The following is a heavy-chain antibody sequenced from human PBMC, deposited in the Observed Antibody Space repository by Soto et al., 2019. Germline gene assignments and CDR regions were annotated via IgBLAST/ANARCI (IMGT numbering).Heavy chain of an antibody. J-gene: IGHJ4*02. CDR1: GFTFSSYW. V-gene: IGHV3-7*01. D-gene: IGHD3-9*01. CDR2: IKQDGSEK. CDR3: ARRPYDILTGYLLDY. Sequence: GGSLRLSCAASGFTFSSYWMSWVRQAPGKGLEWVANIKQDGSEKYYVDPVKGRFTISRDNAKNSLYLQMNSLRAEDTAVYYCARRPYDILTGYLLDYWGQGTLVTVSS.